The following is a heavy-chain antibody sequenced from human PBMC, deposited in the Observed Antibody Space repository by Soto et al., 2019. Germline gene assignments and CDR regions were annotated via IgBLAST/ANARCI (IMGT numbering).Heavy chain of an antibody. V-gene: IGHV3-64*01. D-gene: IGHD3-22*01. J-gene: IGHJ3*02. CDR2: ISSEGGNT. CDR3: ARRRDVWLALEI. CDR1: GFTFSSSA. Sequence: EVQLVESGGDLVQPGGSLRLSCAASGFTFSSSAMHWVRQAPGKRLEYVSSISSEGGNTYYANSVKGRFNISRDNSKDILYLQMGSLRAEDMAVYYWARRRDVWLALEIWGQGTMVTVSS.